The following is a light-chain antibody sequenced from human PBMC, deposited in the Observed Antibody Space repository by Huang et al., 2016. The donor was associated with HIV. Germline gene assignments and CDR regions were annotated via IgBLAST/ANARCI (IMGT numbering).Light chain of an antibody. V-gene: IGKV1-27*01. CDR2: GAS. CDR3: QRYDIAPRA. Sequence: DIQMTQSPASLSASTGVRVTLTCRASQDIGSFVAWFQQKPGKVPRLLIYGASMLHSGISSRVTGRGSGTAFTLTITNFQPEDVATYFCQRYDIAPRAFGQGTKV. J-gene: IGKJ1*01. CDR1: QDIGSF.